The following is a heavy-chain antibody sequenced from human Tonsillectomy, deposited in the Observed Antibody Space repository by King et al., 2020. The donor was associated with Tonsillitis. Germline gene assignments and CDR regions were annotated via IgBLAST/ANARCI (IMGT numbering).Heavy chain of an antibody. Sequence: VQLQQSGPGLVKPSQSLSLTCAISGDSVSTNSGAWNWIRQSPSRGLEWLGRTYYRSQWYNDYAVSIKSRITFNSDTSKNQFSLHLDSVTLEDTAVYYCARRQVTGHDAFDIWGQGTMVTVSS. CDR1: GDSVSTNSGA. V-gene: IGHV6-1*01. CDR2: TYYRSQWYN. CDR3: ARRQVTGHDAFDI. J-gene: IGHJ3*02. D-gene: IGHD1-14*01.